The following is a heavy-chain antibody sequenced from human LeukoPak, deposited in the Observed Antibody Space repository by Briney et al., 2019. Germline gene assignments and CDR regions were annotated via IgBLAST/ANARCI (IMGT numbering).Heavy chain of an antibody. CDR3: ARRGYGASRRYFDF. D-gene: IGHD4/OR15-4a*01. V-gene: IGHV4-39*02. CDR1: GGSISSSSYY. Sequence: SETLSLTCTVSGGSISSSSYYWGWIRQPPGKGLEWIGIIYYSGNTYCNPSLKSRVTISVDTSRNHFSLKLSSVTAADTAVYYCARRGYGASRRYFDFWGQGTLVTVPS. J-gene: IGHJ4*02. CDR2: IYYSGNT.